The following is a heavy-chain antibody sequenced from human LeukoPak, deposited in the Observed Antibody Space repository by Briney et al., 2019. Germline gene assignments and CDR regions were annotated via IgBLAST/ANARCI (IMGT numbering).Heavy chain of an antibody. D-gene: IGHD6-19*01. CDR3: ARVEYSSGWYDY. CDR2: INSDGSST. V-gene: IGHV3-74*01. Sequence: GGSLRLSCAASGFTFSSYWMHWVHQAPGKGLMWVSRINSDGSSTSYADSVKGRFTISRDNAKNTLYLQMNSLRAEDTAVYYCARVEYSSGWYDYWGQGTLVTVSS. J-gene: IGHJ4*02. CDR1: GFTFSSYW.